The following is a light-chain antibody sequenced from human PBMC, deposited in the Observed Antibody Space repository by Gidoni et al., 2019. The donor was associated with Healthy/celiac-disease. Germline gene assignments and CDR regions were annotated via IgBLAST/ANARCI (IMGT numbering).Light chain of an antibody. Sequence: EIVMTQSPATLSVSPGERATLSCRASQSVSSNLAWYQQKPGQAPRLLIYGASTRAAGIPARFSGSGYGTEFTLTISSLQSEDVAVYYCQQYNNWPPRTFGQGTKVEIK. CDR1: QSVSSN. J-gene: IGKJ1*01. CDR3: QQYNNWPPRT. V-gene: IGKV3-15*01. CDR2: GAS.